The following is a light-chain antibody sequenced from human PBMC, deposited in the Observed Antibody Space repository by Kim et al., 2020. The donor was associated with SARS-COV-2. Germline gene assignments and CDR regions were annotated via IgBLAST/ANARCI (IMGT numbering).Light chain of an antibody. CDR2: DVT. Sequence: GQAITIACAGTSWSVCVDTSSSWYQRYPGKVPNLIIYDVTKRPSGVSNRFAGSESANTASLIISGLQAEDEADYYCNSYTASRLCVFGTGTKVTVL. J-gene: IGLJ1*01. CDR1: SWSVCVDTS. V-gene: IGLV2-14*03. CDR3: NSYTASRLCV.